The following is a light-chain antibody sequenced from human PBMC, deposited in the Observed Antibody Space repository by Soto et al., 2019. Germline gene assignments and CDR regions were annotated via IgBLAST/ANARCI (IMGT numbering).Light chain of an antibody. CDR3: QQTYSTPGWT. J-gene: IGKJ1*01. CDR1: QTITSD. CDR2: AAS. Sequence: DIQMTQSPSSLSASVGDRVTITCRASQTITSDLNWYQQRPGKAPKLLIYAASNLQSGVPSRFSGSGSGTDFTFIISSLQPEDSATYYCQQTYSTPGWTFGQGTKVESK. V-gene: IGKV1-39*01.